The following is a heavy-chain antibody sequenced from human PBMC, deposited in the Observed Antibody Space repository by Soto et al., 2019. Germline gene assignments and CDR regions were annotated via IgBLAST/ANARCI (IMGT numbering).Heavy chain of an antibody. CDR2: FDSDGSRK. V-gene: IGHV3-74*01. J-gene: IGHJ3*02. CDR1: GFTFSDYW. Sequence: GGSLRLSCEASGFTFSDYWMHWVRQAPGKGLLWVSSFDSDGSRKTYGDSVRGRFTASRGDAKDTVYLQTKSLGADDTAVYYCARRYKDAFDIWGQGTMVTVSS. CDR3: ARRYKDAFDI. D-gene: IGHD1-1*01.